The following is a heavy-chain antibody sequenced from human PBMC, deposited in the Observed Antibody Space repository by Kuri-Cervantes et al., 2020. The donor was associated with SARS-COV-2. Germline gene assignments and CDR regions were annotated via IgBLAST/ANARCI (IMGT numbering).Heavy chain of an antibody. CDR3: ARDVGYGGTSELDITYFDY. D-gene: IGHD4-23*01. J-gene: IGHJ4*02. CDR1: GGTPSTYG. V-gene: IGHV1-69*13. CDR2: IIPIFGAA. Sequence: SVKVSCKASGGTPSTYGISWVRQAPGQGLEWMGGIIPIFGAADYAQNFQGRVTITADESTNTAYMELSSLRFEDTAVYFCARDVGYGGTSELDITYFDYWGQGTLVTVSS.